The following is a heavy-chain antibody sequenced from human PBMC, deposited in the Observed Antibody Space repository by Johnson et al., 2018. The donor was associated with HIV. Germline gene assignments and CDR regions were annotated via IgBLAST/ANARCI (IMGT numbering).Heavy chain of an antibody. J-gene: IGHJ3*02. V-gene: IGHV3-23*04. D-gene: IGHD3-22*01. Sequence: VQLVESGGGLVQPGGSLRLSCAASGLPFRSYAMSWVRQAPGKGLEWVSDIGGSGGRTYYADSVKGRFTISSDTSKNTVYLQMKSLRAEDTAVYYCAKGAYYYDSSGYHYDVPRGAFDIWGQGTMVTVSS. CDR2: IGGSGGRT. CDR1: GLPFRSYA. CDR3: AKGAYYYDSSGYHYDVPRGAFDI.